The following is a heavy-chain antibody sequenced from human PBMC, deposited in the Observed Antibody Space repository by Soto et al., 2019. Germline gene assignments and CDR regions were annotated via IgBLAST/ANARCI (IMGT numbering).Heavy chain of an antibody. V-gene: IGHV4-31*03. CDR1: GGSISSGGYY. J-gene: IGHJ3*02. Sequence: QVQLQESGPGLVKPSQTLSLTCTVSGGSISSGGYYWSWIRQPPGKGLEWIGYIYYSGSTYYNPSLNSRVTIQVDTSKIQCSQKLSSVTAAHTAVYYGARNMDFDAFEIWGQGTMVTVSS. CDR2: IYYSGST. CDR3: ARNMDFDAFEI.